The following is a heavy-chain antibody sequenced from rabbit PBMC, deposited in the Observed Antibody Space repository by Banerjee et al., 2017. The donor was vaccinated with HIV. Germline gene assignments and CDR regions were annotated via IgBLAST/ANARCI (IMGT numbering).Heavy chain of an antibody. CDR1: GFSFSSTYW. Sequence: QEQLEESGGDLVQPEGSLTLTCTASGFSFSSTYWICWVRQAPEKGLEWIACIYTGSSGFTYYASWAKGRFTISKTSSTTVTLQMTSLTAADTATYFCARDSYYTGYTLWGQGTLVTVS. V-gene: IGHV1S45*01. CDR3: ARDSYYTGYTL. CDR2: IYTGSSGFT. D-gene: IGHD7-1*01. J-gene: IGHJ4*01.